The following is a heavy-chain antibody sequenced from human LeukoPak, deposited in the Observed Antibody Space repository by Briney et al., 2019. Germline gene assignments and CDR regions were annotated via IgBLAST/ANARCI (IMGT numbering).Heavy chain of an antibody. Sequence: GGSLRLSCAASGFTFSSYSMNWVRQAPGKGLEWVSYISSSSSIIYYADSVKGRFTISRDNAKNSLYLQMNSLRAEDTAVYYCARSTDPTLYYYYYMDVWGKGTTVTVSS. J-gene: IGHJ6*03. D-gene: IGHD5/OR15-5a*01. CDR2: ISSSSSII. V-gene: IGHV3-48*01. CDR3: ARSTDPTLYYYYYMDV. CDR1: GFTFSSYS.